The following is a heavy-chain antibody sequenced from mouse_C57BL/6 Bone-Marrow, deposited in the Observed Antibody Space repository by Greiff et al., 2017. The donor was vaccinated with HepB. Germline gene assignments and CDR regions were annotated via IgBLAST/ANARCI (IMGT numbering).Heavy chain of an antibody. J-gene: IGHJ4*01. CDR1: GYTFPSYW. D-gene: IGHD1-1*01. Sequence: QVQLQQPGPELVHPGASVKMSCKASGYTFPSYWITWVKQWPGQGLEWIGDIYPGSGSTNYNEKFKSKATLTVDTSSSTAYMQLSSLTSEDSAVYFCASGVLPAVLALAMERCAQRTSAIDSS. V-gene: IGHV1-55*01. CDR2: IYPGSGST. CDR3: ASGVLPAVLALAMER.